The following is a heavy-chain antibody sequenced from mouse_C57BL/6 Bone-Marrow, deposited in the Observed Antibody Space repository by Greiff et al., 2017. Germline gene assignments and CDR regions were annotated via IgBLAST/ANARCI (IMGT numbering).Heavy chain of an antibody. Sequence: EVKLQESGGGLVKPGGSLKLSCAASGFPFSDYGMHWVRQAPEKGLEGVAYISSGSSTIYYADTVKGRFTISRDNAKNTRFLQMTSLRSEDTAMYYCARWFAYWGQGTLVTVSA. V-gene: IGHV5-17*01. CDR2: ISSGSSTI. J-gene: IGHJ3*01. CDR1: GFPFSDYG. CDR3: ARWFAY.